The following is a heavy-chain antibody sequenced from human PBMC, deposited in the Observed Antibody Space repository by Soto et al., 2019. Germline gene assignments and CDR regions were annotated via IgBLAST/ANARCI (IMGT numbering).Heavy chain of an antibody. V-gene: IGHV4-30-4*02. Sequence: PADTLSLTCSFSGASISSGGYYWVCIRQHPRKGVGWIGYIYYSGSTYYNPSLKSRVTISVDTSKNQFSLKLSSVTAADTAVYYCAREPYYDILTGYYPQTVYFDYWGQGTLVTVSS. J-gene: IGHJ4*02. CDR3: AREPYYDILTGYYPQTVYFDY. CDR2: IYYSGST. D-gene: IGHD3-9*01. CDR1: GASISSGGYY.